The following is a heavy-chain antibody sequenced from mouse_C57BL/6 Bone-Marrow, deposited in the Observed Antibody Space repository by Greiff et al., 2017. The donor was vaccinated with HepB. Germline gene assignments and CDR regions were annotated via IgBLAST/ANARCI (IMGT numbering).Heavy chain of an antibody. D-gene: IGHD1-1*02. CDR2: IYPGDGDT. CDR3: ARGGIVRAWFAY. V-gene: IGHV1-80*01. Sequence: VQLVESGAELVKPGASVKISCKASGYAFSSYWMNWVKQRPGKGLEWIGQIYPGDGDTNYNGKFKGKATLTADKSSSTAYMQLSSLTSEDSAVYCCARGGIVRAWFAYWGQGTLVTVSA. CDR1: GYAFSSYW. J-gene: IGHJ3*01.